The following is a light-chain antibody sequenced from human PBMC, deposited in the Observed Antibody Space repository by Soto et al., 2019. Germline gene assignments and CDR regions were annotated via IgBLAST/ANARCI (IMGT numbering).Light chain of an antibody. Sequence: EIVLTQSPATLSFSPGERATLSCRASQSLSTYLAWYQQKPGQAPRLLIYDASNRATGIPARFSGSGSGTDFTLTISSLELEDFAVYYCQHRDSWPLTFGGGTKVDIK. CDR3: QHRDSWPLT. J-gene: IGKJ4*01. V-gene: IGKV3-11*01. CDR1: QSLSTY. CDR2: DAS.